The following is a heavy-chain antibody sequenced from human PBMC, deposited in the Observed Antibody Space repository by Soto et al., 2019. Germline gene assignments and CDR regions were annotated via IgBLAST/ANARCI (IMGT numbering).Heavy chain of an antibody. J-gene: IGHJ6*02. D-gene: IGHD2-8*01. CDR1: GGSFGNYY. Sequence: LSLTCTVSGGSFGNYYWNWVRQPPGKGLEWIGDMIYSGSTNYSPSLKSRVTLLVDTSKNQFSLKLSSVTAADTAVYYCARVLVDGNYYYGMDVWGPGTTVTVSS. CDR2: MIYSGST. V-gene: IGHV4-59*01. CDR3: ARVLVDGNYYYGMDV.